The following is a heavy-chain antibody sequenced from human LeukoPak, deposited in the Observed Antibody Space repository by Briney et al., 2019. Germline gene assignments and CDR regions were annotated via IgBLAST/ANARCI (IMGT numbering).Heavy chain of an antibody. CDR1: GFTFSNYG. Sequence: GGSLRLSCAASGFTFSNYGMSWVRQAPGKGLEWVSYIGSGSSPTYYAESMKGRFTISRDNANNSLYLQMNSLRDEDTAVYYCAREAILIQWGQGTLVTVSS. V-gene: IGHV3-48*02. CDR2: IGSGSSPT. J-gene: IGHJ4*02. CDR3: AREAILIQ. D-gene: IGHD3-3*02.